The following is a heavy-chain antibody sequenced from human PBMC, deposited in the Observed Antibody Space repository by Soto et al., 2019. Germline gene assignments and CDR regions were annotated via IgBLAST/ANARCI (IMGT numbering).Heavy chain of an antibody. CDR3: ATLTVAGHDY. V-gene: IGHV4-34*01. CDR1: GGSFSGYY. Sequence: PSETKSLTCGVYGGSFSGYYWSWIRQPPGKGLEWIGEINHSGSTNYNPSLKSRVTISVDTSKNQFSLKLSSVTAADTAVYYCATLTVAGHDYWGQGTLVTVSS. D-gene: IGHD6-19*01. CDR2: INHSGST. J-gene: IGHJ4*02.